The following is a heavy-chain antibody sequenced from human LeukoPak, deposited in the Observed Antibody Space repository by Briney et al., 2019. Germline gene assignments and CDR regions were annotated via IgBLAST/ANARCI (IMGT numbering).Heavy chain of an antibody. J-gene: IGHJ5*02. CDR1: GFTFSDYY. V-gene: IGHV3-11*01. Sequence: GGSLRLSCAASGFTFSDYYMSWIRQAPGKGLEWVSYISSSGSTIYYADSVKGRFTISRDNAKNSLYLQMTSPRAEETAVYYCESAAGYYDSWSGYYPTYNWFDPWGQGTLVTVSS. D-gene: IGHD3-3*01. CDR2: ISSSGSTI. CDR3: ESAAGYYDSWSGYYPTYNWFDP.